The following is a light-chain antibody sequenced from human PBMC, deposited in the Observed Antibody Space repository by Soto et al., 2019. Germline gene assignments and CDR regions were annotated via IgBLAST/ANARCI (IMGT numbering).Light chain of an antibody. V-gene: IGLV2-14*01. J-gene: IGLJ2*01. CDR3: SSYTSSSTV. CDR1: SSDVGGYNY. Sequence: QSVLTQPASVSGSPGQSITISCTGTSSDVGGYNYVSWYQQHPGKAPKLMIYEVSNRPSGVSNRFSGSKSGNTASLTISGLQAEDEADYYCSSYTSSSTVFSGGTQLTVL. CDR2: EVS.